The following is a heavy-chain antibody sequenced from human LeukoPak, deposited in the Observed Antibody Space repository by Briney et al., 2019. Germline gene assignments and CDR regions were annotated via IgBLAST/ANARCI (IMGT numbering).Heavy chain of an antibody. J-gene: IGHJ6*03. CDR2: IGTGGSIT. CDR1: GVTFSDYY. V-gene: IGHV3-11*04. Sequence: GGSLRLSCAASGVTFSDYYMSWIRQAPGKGLQWVSYIGTGGSITYYADSVKGRSTISRDNAKNSLYLQMNSLRVEDTAVYYCARILEGYHYYMDVWGKGTTVTVSS. CDR3: ARILEGYHYYMDV.